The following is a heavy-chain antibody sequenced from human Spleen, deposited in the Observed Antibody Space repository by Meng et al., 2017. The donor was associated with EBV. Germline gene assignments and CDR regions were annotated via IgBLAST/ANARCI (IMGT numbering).Heavy chain of an antibody. D-gene: IGHD4-17*01. CDR2: IYQSGSA. J-gene: IGHJ5*02. Sequence: LQPQEHRPGLVTPSQTLSLTCAVSGGSINNGGYSWSWIRQPPGKGLDWIGYIYQSGSAYYNPSLKSRVTMSVDMSKNQFSLKLSSVTAADTAVYYCARGGGYGDYEGWFDPWGQGTLVTVSS. V-gene: IGHV4-30-2*01. CDR3: ARGGGYGDYEGWFDP. CDR1: GGSINNGGYS.